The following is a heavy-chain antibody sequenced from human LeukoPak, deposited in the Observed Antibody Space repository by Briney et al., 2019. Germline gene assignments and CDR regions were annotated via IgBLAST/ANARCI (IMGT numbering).Heavy chain of an antibody. CDR3: ARDCTSCSPDAFDI. Sequence: GGSLRLSCAASGFTVSSNYMSWVRQAPGKGLEWVSVIYSGGSTYYSDSVKGRFTISRHNSKNTLYLQMTSLRAEDTAVYYCARDCTSCSPDAFDIWGQGTMVTVSS. D-gene: IGHD2-2*01. J-gene: IGHJ3*02. CDR1: GFTVSSNY. V-gene: IGHV3-53*04. CDR2: IYSGGST.